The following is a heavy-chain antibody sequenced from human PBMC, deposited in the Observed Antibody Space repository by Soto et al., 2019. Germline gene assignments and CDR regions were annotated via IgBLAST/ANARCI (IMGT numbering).Heavy chain of an antibody. CDR1: GYTFTSYD. V-gene: IGHV1-8*01. Sequence: QVQLVQSGAEVKKPGASVKVSCKASGYTFTSYDINWVRQATGQGLEWMGWMNPNSGNTGYAQKFQGRVTMTRNTSISTAYMELSSLRSEDTAVYYCATPRRYSGYDVDAYYFDYWGQGTLVTVSS. CDR2: MNPNSGNT. CDR3: ATPRRYSGYDVDAYYFDY. D-gene: IGHD5-12*01. J-gene: IGHJ4*02.